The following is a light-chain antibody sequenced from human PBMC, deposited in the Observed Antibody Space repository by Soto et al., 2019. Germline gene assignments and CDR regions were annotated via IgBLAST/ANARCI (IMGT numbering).Light chain of an antibody. Sequence: QSALTQPRSVSGSPGQSVTISCTGTSSDVGGYDYVSWYQQHPGKAPKLIIYDVFKRPSGVPARFSGSKSGNTASLTISGLQAEDEADYHCCSQAGSYTLIVGGGTKVTVL. J-gene: IGLJ2*01. CDR3: CSQAGSYTLI. V-gene: IGLV2-11*01. CDR1: SSDVGGYDY. CDR2: DVF.